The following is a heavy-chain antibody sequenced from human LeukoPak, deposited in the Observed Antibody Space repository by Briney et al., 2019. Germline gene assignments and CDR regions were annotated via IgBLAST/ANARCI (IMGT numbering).Heavy chain of an antibody. V-gene: IGHV4-61*05. D-gene: IGHD3-22*01. CDR1: GGSISSSSYY. Sequence: SETLSLTCTVSGGSISSSSYYWGWIRQPPGKGLEWIGYIYYSGSTNYNPSLKSRVTISVDTSKNQFSLKLSSVTAADTAVYYCARVSTYYDSSGYYFSWFDPWGQGTLVTVSS. CDR3: ARVSTYYDSSGYYFSWFDP. J-gene: IGHJ5*02. CDR2: IYYSGST.